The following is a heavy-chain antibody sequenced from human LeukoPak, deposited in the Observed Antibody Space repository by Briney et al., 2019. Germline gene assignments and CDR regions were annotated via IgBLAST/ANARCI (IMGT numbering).Heavy chain of an antibody. V-gene: IGHV3-74*01. J-gene: IGHJ4*02. D-gene: IGHD2-8*02. CDR2: IDTDGSNT. CDR1: AFSFRSYW. Sequence: QSGGSLRLSCAASAFSFRSYWMHWVRQAPGKGLVWVSRIDTDGSNTNYADSVKGRFTISRDNAKNILFLQMNSLRAEGTAVYYCARGLLGIDYWGQGTLVTVSS. CDR3: ARGLLGIDY.